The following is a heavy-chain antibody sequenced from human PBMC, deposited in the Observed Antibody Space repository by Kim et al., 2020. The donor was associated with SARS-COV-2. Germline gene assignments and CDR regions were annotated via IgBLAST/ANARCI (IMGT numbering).Heavy chain of an antibody. CDR1: GFTFSSYE. Sequence: GGSLRLSCAASGFTFSSYEMNWVRQAPGKGLEWVSYISSSGSTIYYADSVKGRFTISRDNAKNSLYLQMNSLRAEDTAVYYCARVFHDFWSGPYFDYWGQGTLVTVSS. V-gene: IGHV3-48*03. D-gene: IGHD3-3*01. CDR3: ARVFHDFWSGPYFDY. CDR2: ISSSGSTI. J-gene: IGHJ4*02.